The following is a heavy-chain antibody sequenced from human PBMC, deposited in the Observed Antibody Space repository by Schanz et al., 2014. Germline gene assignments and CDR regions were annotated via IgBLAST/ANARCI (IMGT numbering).Heavy chain of an antibody. Sequence: EVQLVESGGGLIHPGGSLRLSCAVSGFTVSTNYMTWVRQAPGKGPEWLANVKQDGIEKYYLESVRGRFTISRDNAKNSLYLQLNSLTAEDTAVYYCARGTCSSSTCYIIYFDYWGQGALVTVSS. V-gene: IGHV3-7*01. CDR2: VKQDGIEK. J-gene: IGHJ4*02. CDR3: ARGTCSSSTCYIIYFDY. D-gene: IGHD2-2*02. CDR1: GFTVSTNY.